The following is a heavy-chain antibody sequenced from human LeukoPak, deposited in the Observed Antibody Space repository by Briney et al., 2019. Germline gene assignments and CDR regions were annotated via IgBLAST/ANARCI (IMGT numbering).Heavy chain of an antibody. CDR3: ARVTYGDQYFDY. D-gene: IGHD2-8*01. V-gene: IGHV4-59*01. J-gene: IGHJ4*02. CDR1: GGSISGYY. CDR2: IYYSGNT. Sequence: SETLSLTCTVPGGSISGYYWSWIRQPPGKGLEWIGYIYYSGNTNYSPSLKSRITISLDTSKNQFSLKLISVTAADTAVYYCARVTYGDQYFDYWGQGTLVTVSS.